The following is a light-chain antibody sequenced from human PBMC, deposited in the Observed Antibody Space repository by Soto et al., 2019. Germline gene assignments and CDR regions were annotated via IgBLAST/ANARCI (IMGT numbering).Light chain of an antibody. V-gene: IGKV3-11*01. Sequence: ETVLTQSPATLSLSPGERATLSCRASQSISSYFAWYQQKPGQAPMLLIYAASNRATGIPARRSGSGSGTDFTLTISSLEPEDFAVYYCQHRSNWLTFGQGTKVEIK. CDR3: QHRSNWLT. CDR2: AAS. CDR1: QSISSY. J-gene: IGKJ1*01.